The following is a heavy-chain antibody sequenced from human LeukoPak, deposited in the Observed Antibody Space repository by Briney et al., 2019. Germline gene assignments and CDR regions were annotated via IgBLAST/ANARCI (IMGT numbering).Heavy chain of an antibody. CDR1: GGSISSGGYY. J-gene: IGHJ4*02. Sequence: TLSLTCTVSGGSISSGGYYWSWIRQHPGKGLEWIGYIYYSGSTYYNPSLKSRVTISVDTSKNQFSLKLSSVTAADTAVYYCARAANTAMAEDYWGQGTLVTVSS. V-gene: IGHV4-31*03. CDR2: IYYSGST. D-gene: IGHD5-18*01. CDR3: ARAANTAMAEDY.